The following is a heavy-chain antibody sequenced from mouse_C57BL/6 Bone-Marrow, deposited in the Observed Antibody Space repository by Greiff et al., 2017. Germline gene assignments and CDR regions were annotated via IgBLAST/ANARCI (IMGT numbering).Heavy chain of an antibody. CDR3: ASYYYGSSYGCYAMDY. CDR1: GFTFSDYG. D-gene: IGHD1-1*01. CDR2: ISSGSSTI. J-gene: IGHJ4*01. V-gene: IGHV5-17*01. Sequence: EVQLQESGGGLVKPGGSLKLSCAASGFTFSDYGMHWVRQAPEKGLEWVAYISSGSSTIYYADTVKGRFTISRDNAKNTLFLQMTSLRSEDTAMYYCASYYYGSSYGCYAMDYWGQGTSVTVSS.